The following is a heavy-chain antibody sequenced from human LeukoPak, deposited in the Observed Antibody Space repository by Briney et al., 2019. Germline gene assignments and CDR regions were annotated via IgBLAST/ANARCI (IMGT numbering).Heavy chain of an antibody. D-gene: IGHD2-8*01. J-gene: IGHJ4*02. CDR1: GFTFDDYA. CDR3: AKEGYCTNGVCYGLDY. Sequence: GGSLRLSCAASGFTFDDYAMHWVRQAPGKGLEWVSGISWNSGSIGYADSVKGRFTISRDNAKNSLYLQMTSLRAEDTALYYCAKEGYCTNGVCYGLDYWGQGTLVTVSS. CDR2: ISWNSGSI. V-gene: IGHV3-9*01.